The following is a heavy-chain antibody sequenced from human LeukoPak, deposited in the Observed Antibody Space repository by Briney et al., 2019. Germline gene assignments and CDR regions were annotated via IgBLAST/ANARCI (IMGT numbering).Heavy chain of an antibody. D-gene: IGHD3-10*01. CDR2: ISSSSSYI. V-gene: IGHV3-21*01. CDR1: GFTFSSYS. CDR3: ASHYYGSGTYYNDY. J-gene: IGHJ4*02. Sequence: GGSLRLSCAASGFTFSSYSMNWVRQAPGKGLEWVSSISSSSSYIYYADSVKGRFTISRDHAKNSLYLQMSSLRAEDTAVYYCASHYYGSGTYYNDYWGQGTLVTVSS.